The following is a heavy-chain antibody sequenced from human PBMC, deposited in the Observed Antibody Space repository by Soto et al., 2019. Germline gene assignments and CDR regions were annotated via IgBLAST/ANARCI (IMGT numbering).Heavy chain of an antibody. CDR3: AREFVTYYGMDV. D-gene: IGHD3-10*01. Sequence: QVKLVQSGTEVKRPGASVKISCKASGYTFTNYYMHWVRQAPGQDLEWMGVINPGGGTTTYAQKFQGRVTMTSDTCTSTVYVEVTSLRSEDTAQYYCAREFVTYYGMDVWGQGTTVSVSS. V-gene: IGHV1-46*01. CDR2: INPGGGTT. CDR1: GYTFTNYY. J-gene: IGHJ6*02.